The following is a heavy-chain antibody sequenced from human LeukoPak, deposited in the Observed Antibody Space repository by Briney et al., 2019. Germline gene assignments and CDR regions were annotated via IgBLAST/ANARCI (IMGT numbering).Heavy chain of an antibody. CDR1: GXAFSNYA. CDR2: ISGGGGNT. V-gene: IGHV3-23*01. CDR3: ARDWPSEWEQLPDYDAVDI. J-gene: IGHJ3*02. D-gene: IGHD1-26*01. Sequence: QPGGSLRLSFAASGXAFSNYAMTWVRQAPGKGLEWVSTISGGGGNTYYADSVKGRLTISRDNSKNTLDLQMNSLRAEDTALYYCARDWPSEWEQLPDYDAVDIWGQGTMVTVSS.